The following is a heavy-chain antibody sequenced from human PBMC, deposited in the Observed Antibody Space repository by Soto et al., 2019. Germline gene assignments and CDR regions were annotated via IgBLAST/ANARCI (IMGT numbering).Heavy chain of an antibody. CDR1: GFTFSSYA. J-gene: IGHJ4*02. V-gene: IGHV3-23*01. CDR2: ISGSGGST. CDR3: AKDLNRGYCSGGSCYSWYFDY. Sequence: EVQLLESGGGLVQPGGSLRLSCAASGFTFSSYAMSWVRQAPGEGLEWVSAISGSGGSTYYADSVKGRFTISRDNSKNTLYLQMNSLRAEDTAVYYCAKDLNRGYCSGGSCYSWYFDYWGQGTLVTVSS. D-gene: IGHD2-15*01.